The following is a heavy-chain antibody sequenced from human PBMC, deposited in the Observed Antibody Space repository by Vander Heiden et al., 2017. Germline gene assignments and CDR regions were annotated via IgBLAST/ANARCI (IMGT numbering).Heavy chain of an antibody. Sequence: EVQLVQSGAEVKKPEESLKISRKGFGYNFPSYWIAWVRQVPGKGLEWMGMVFPGDSDTRYNPSFRGHVTISVDKSTSTAYLQWSRLKASDTAIYYCARTFGAFDYWGQGTLVTVSS. CDR2: VFPGDSDT. J-gene: IGHJ4*02. CDR1: GYNFPSYW. D-gene: IGHD2-15*01. CDR3: ARTFGAFDY. V-gene: IGHV5-51*01.